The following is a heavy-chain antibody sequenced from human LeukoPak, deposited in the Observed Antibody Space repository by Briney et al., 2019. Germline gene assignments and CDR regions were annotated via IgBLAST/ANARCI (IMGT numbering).Heavy chain of an antibody. Sequence: SVKVSCKASGYTFTSYGISWVRQAPGQGLEWMGRIIPIFGIANYAQKFQGRVTITADKSTSTASMELRSLRSEDTAVYSCAGSGYYDSRGSAYYGMDVWGQGTTVTASS. CDR2: IIPIFGIA. CDR1: GYTFTSYG. J-gene: IGHJ6*02. CDR3: AGSGYYDSRGSAYYGMDV. V-gene: IGHV1-69*04. D-gene: IGHD3-22*01.